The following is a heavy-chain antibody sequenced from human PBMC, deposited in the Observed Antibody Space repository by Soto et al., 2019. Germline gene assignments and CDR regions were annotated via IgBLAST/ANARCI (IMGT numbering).Heavy chain of an antibody. CDR2: IWYDGSNK. CDR1: GFTFSSYG. CDR3: ARDPKKGPAFDY. Sequence: GGSLRLSCAASGFTFSSYGMHWVRQAPGKGLEWVAVIWYDGSNKYYADSVKGRFTISRDNSKNTLYLQMNSLRAEDTAVYYCARDPKKGPAFDYWGQGTLVTVSS. J-gene: IGHJ4*02. V-gene: IGHV3-33*01.